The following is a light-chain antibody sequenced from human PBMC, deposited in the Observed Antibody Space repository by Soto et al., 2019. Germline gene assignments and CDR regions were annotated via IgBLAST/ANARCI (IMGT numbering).Light chain of an antibody. CDR2: AAS. Sequence: DIPLTQSTPALSASVGDRATITCRASQTISSALNWYQQKPGKAPKLLIYAASYLQGGVPSRFSGSGSGTDFILTITSLQPEDFATYYCQQSYSAPTFGGGTKVDIK. CDR3: QQSYSAPT. J-gene: IGKJ4*01. CDR1: QTISSA. V-gene: IGKV1-39*01.